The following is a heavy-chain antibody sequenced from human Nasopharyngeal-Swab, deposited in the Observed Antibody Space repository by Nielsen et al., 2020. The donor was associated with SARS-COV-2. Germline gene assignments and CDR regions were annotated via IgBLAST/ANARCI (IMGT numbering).Heavy chain of an antibody. CDR1: GYTLTELS. Sequence: ASVKVSCKVSGYTLTELSMHWVRQAPGKGLEWMGGFDPEDGETIYAQKFQGRVTMTEGTSTDTAYMELSSLRSEDTAAYYCATGMAMIVVVMTFDIWGQGTMVTVSS. CDR2: FDPEDGET. CDR3: ATGMAMIVVVMTFDI. V-gene: IGHV1-24*01. D-gene: IGHD3-22*01. J-gene: IGHJ3*02.